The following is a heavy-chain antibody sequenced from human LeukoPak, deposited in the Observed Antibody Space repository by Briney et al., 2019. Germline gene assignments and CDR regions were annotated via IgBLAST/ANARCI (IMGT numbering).Heavy chain of an antibody. V-gene: IGHV4-39*07. CDR1: GGSISSSSYY. CDR2: IYYSGST. D-gene: IGHD3-16*01. CDR3: ARARYVPSVDY. J-gene: IGHJ4*02. Sequence: SETLSLTCTVSGGSISSSSYYWGWIRQPPGKGLEWIGSIYYSGSTYYNPSLKSRLTISLDTSKNQFSLKLSSVTAADTAVYYCARARYVPSVDYWGQGTLVTVSS.